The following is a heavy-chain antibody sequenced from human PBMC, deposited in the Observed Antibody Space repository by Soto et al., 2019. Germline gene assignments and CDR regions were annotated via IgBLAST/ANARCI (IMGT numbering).Heavy chain of an antibody. CDR2: MNPNSGNT. J-gene: IGHJ5*02. CDR3: AREGGRQLANWFDP. D-gene: IGHD6-6*01. CDR1: GYTFTSYD. V-gene: IGHV1-8*01. Sequence: SVKVSCKASGYTFTSYDINWVRQATGQGLEWMGWMNPNSGNTGYAQKFQGRVTMTRNTSISTAYMELSSLRSEDTAVYYCAREGGRQLANWFDPWGQGTLVTVSS.